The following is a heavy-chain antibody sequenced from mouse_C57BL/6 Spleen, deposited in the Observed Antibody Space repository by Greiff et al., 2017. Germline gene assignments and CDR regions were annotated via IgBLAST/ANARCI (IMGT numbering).Heavy chain of an antibody. V-gene: IGHV1-80*01. D-gene: IGHD1-1*01. CDR3: ARSDGSSPVDV. Sequence: VQLQQSGAELVKPGASVKLSCKASGYAFSSYWLNWVKQRPGKGLEWIGQMYPGDGDTNYNGTFKGKATLTADQSSRTAYMQLSSLTSEDSAVYFCARSDGSSPVDVWGTGTTVTVSS. CDR2: MYPGDGDT. J-gene: IGHJ1*03. CDR1: GYAFSSYW.